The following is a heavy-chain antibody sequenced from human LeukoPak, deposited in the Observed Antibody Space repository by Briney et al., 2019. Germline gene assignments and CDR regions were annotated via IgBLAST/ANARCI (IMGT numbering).Heavy chain of an antibody. V-gene: IGHV1-2*02. CDR1: GYTFTGYH. Sequence: GASVKVSCKASGYTFTGYHMHWVRQAPGQGLEWLGWINPKSGDTNYAQKFQGRGTMTRDTSLNTAYMELSRLRSDDTAIYYCARPLYDSGSYYNVGWFDPWGQGTLVTVSS. J-gene: IGHJ5*02. CDR3: ARPLYDSGSYYNVGWFDP. D-gene: IGHD3-10*01. CDR2: INPKSGDT.